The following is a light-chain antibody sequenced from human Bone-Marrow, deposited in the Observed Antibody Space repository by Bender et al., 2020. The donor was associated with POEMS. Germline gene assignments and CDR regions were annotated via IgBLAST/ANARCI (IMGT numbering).Light chain of an antibody. CDR1: SGHSSYI. Sequence: QPVLTQSSSASASLGSSVKLTCTLSSGHSSYIIAWHQQQPGKAPRYLMKLEDSGNYKKGSGVPDRFSGSSSGADRYLTISSLQSEDEAEYYCQSYDNSLGGWVFGGGTKLTVL. CDR2: LEDSGNY. J-gene: IGLJ3*02. V-gene: IGLV4-60*03. CDR3: QSYDNSLGGWV.